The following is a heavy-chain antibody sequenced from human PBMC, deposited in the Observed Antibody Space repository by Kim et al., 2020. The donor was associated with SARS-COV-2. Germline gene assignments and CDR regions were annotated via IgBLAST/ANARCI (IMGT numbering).Heavy chain of an antibody. D-gene: IGHD2-2*01. CDR1: GGSIISNSHY. V-gene: IGHV4-39*07. J-gene: IGHJ4*02. CDR3: VRDTSSWAHFDY. Sequence: SETLSLTCTVSGGSIISNSHYWVWIRQPPGKGLEWIGSIYYTGSTYYNPSLKSRVTISVDTSKNHFSLKLSSVTAADTAVYYCVRDTSSWAHFDYWGQGTLVTVSS. CDR2: IYYTGST.